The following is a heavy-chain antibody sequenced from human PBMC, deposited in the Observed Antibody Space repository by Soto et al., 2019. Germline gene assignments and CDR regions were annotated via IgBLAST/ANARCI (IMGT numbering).Heavy chain of an antibody. J-gene: IGHJ3*02. D-gene: IGHD6-19*01. CDR1: GFTFDDYA. Sequence: GGSLRLSCAASGFTFDDYAMHWVRQAPGKGLEWVSGISWNSGSIGYADSVKGRFTISRDNAKNSLYLQMNSLRAEDTALYYCAKDFSGSLDAFDIWGQGTMVTVSS. CDR2: ISWNSGSI. V-gene: IGHV3-9*01. CDR3: AKDFSGSLDAFDI.